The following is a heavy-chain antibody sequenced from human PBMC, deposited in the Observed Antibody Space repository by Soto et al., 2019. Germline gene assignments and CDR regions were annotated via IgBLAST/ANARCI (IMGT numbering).Heavy chain of an antibody. CDR2: ISAYNGNT. D-gene: IGHD2-15*01. Sequence: ASVKVSCKASGYTFTSYGISWVRQAPGQGLEWMGWISAYNGNTNYAQKLQGRVTMTTDTSTSTAYMELRSLRSDDTAVYYCARDQRYCSGGSCWDPIKNSHEYFQHWGQGTLVTVSS. V-gene: IGHV1-18*01. J-gene: IGHJ1*01. CDR3: ARDQRYCSGGSCWDPIKNSHEYFQH. CDR1: GYTFTSYG.